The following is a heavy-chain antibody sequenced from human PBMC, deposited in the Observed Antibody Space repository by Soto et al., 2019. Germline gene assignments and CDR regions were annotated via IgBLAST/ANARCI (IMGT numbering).Heavy chain of an antibody. V-gene: IGHV3-33*01. J-gene: IGHJ6*02. Sequence: QVQLVESGRGVVQPGRSLRLSCAASGFTFSNYGMHWVRQAPGKGLEWVAVIWSDGSNKYYADSVKGRFTISRDNSKNTLYLQMNSVRAEDTAVYYCARGGYCSSTSCYTQRGWVERRLYYYYYGMDVWGQGTTVTVSS. D-gene: IGHD2-2*02. CDR1: GFTFSNYG. CDR2: IWSDGSNK. CDR3: ARGGYCSSTSCYTQRGWVERRLYYYYYGMDV.